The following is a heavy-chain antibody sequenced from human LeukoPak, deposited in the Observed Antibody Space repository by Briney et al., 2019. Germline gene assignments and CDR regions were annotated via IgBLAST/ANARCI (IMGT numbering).Heavy chain of an antibody. CDR3: ARDADGYED. Sequence: GGSLRLSCAASGFTFSRAWMSWVRQAPGKGLEWVANIKEDGSEDYYADSVKGRFAISKDNAKNSLYLQMNNLRAEDTAMYYCARDADGYEDWGQGTLVIVSS. J-gene: IGHJ4*02. V-gene: IGHV3-7*01. CDR2: IKEDGSED. D-gene: IGHD5-24*01. CDR1: GFTFSRAW.